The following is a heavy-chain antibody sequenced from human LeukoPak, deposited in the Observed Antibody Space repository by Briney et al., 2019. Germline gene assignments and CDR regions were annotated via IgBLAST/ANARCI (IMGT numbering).Heavy chain of an antibody. Sequence: ASVKVSCXASSYTFTSYGISWVRQAPGQGLEWMGWISAYNGNTNYAQKLQGRVTMTTDTSTSTAYMELRSLRSDDTAVYYCASLTYYYYMDVWGKGTTVTVPS. J-gene: IGHJ6*03. CDR3: ASLTYYYYMDV. CDR2: ISAYNGNT. CDR1: SYTFTSYG. V-gene: IGHV1-18*01.